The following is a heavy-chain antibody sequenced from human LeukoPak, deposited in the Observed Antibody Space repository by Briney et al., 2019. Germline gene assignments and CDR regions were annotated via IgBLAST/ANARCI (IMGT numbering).Heavy chain of an antibody. V-gene: IGHV3-23*01. J-gene: IGHJ4*02. CDR2: ISGRGASK. Sequence: GGSLRLSCAVSGLTFNNYAMSWVRQATGEGLEWVSGISGRGASKYYADSVKGRFTISRDNSKNMLYLQMNSLRAEDTAVYYCAKGVVVAPDVTPFDYWGQGTLVTVSS. D-gene: IGHD2-2*01. CDR3: AKGVVVAPDVTPFDY. CDR1: GLTFNNYA.